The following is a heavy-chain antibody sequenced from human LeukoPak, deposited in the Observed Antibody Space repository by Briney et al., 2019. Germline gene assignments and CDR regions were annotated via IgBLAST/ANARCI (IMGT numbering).Heavy chain of an antibody. CDR2: ISSSSSYI. V-gene: IGHV3-21*01. CDR3: ARDRGYNYYDSRDAFDI. D-gene: IGHD3-22*01. CDR1: GFTFSSYI. Sequence: GGSLRLSCAASGFTFSSYIMNWVRQAPGKGLEWVSSISSSSSYIYYADSVKGRFTISRDNAKNSLYLQMNSLRAEDTAVYYCARDRGYNYYDSRDAFDIWGQGTMVTVSS. J-gene: IGHJ3*02.